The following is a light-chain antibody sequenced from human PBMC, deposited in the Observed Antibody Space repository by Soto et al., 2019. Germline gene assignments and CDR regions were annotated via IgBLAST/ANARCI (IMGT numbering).Light chain of an antibody. CDR1: QDIAIY. Sequence: IQFTQSPSSLLAPLEARFTFPGGASQDIAIYLACYQQKPGEAPKLLIYAASNLYGGVPSRFSGSGSGTDFALTITSXQAEDFATYYCQQLRMYPSTFGGGTKVDIK. CDR2: AAS. J-gene: IGKJ4*01. CDR3: QQLRMYPST. V-gene: IGKV1-9*01.